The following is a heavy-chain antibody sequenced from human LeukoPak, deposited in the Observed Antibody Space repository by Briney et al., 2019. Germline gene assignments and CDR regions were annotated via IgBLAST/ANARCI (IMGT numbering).Heavy chain of an antibody. CDR2: INHSGST. Sequence: SETLSLTCAVYGGSFSGCYWSWIRQPPGKGLEWIGEINHSGSTNYNPSLKSRVTISVDTSKNQFSLKLSSVTAADTAVYYCARGGDLYYDFWSGYYTGCWFDPWGQGTLVTVSS. J-gene: IGHJ5*02. CDR3: ARGGDLYYDFWSGYYTGCWFDP. D-gene: IGHD3-3*01. V-gene: IGHV4-34*01. CDR1: GGSFSGCY.